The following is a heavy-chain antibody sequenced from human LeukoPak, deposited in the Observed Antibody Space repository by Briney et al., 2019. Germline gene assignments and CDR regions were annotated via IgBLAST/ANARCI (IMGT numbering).Heavy chain of an antibody. V-gene: IGHV4-59*08. CDR1: NGSITSHY. CDR3: ARFDWGGYYFDS. D-gene: IGHD7-27*01. CDR2: VYYSGST. Sequence: SETLSLTCTVSNGSITSHYWSWIRQSPGQGPEWIGYVYYSGSTSYNPSLKSRVTVSMDTSKKQFSLIMKSVTGADTAVYFCARFDWGGYYFDSWGQGALVTVSS. J-gene: IGHJ4*02.